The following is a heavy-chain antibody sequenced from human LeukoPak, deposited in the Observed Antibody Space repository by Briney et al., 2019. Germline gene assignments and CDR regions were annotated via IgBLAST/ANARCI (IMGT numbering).Heavy chain of an antibody. CDR3: ARDATPRGTVVTPGDY. Sequence: GASVKVSCKASGYTFTDYYIHWVRQAPGQGLEWMGWINPNSGGTNYAQKFQGRVTMTGDTSVSTAYMELSGLTSDDTAVYYCARDATPRGTVVTPGDYWGQGTLVTVSS. CDR1: GYTFTDYY. D-gene: IGHD4-23*01. V-gene: IGHV1-2*02. CDR2: INPNSGGT. J-gene: IGHJ4*02.